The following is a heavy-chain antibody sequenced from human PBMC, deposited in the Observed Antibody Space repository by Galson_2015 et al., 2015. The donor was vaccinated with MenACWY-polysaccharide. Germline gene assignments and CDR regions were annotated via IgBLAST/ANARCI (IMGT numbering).Heavy chain of an antibody. Sequence: SLRLSCAASGLTFNSYWMHWVRHAPGKGLVWVSHINNDGSSTNYADSVKGRFTISRDNAKNTLYLQMKSLRAEDTAVYYCVRDNGGIDYWGQGTLVTVSS. J-gene: IGHJ4*02. CDR3: VRDNGGIDY. V-gene: IGHV3-74*01. CDR1: GLTFNSYW. D-gene: IGHD3-16*01. CDR2: INNDGSST.